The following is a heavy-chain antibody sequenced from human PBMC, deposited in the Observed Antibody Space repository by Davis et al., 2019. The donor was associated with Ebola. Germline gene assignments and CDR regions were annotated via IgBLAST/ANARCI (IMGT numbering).Heavy chain of an antibody. J-gene: IGHJ6*02. CDR2: FDPEDGET. CDR3: ATALRITMVQGVRYYYGMDV. D-gene: IGHD3-10*01. V-gene: IGHV1-24*01. CDR1: GYTLTELS. Sequence: ASVKVSCKVSGYTLTELSMHWVRQASGKGLEWMGGFDPEDGETIYAQKFQGRVTMTEDTSTDTAYMELSSLRSEDTAVYYCATALRITMVQGVRYYYGMDVWGQGTTVTVSS.